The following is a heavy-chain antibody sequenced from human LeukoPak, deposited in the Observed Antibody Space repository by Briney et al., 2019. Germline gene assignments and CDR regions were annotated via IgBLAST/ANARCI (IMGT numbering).Heavy chain of an antibody. CDR3: ARDISSSWTYDFDY. CDR2: ISSTGSTI. Sequence: PGGSLRLSCAASGFTFSSYEMNWVRQAPGKGLEWVSYISSTGSTIYYADSVKGRFTVSRDNAKNSLYLQMNSLRAEDTAVYYCARDISSSWTYDFDYWGQGTLVTVSS. D-gene: IGHD6-13*01. J-gene: IGHJ4*02. V-gene: IGHV3-48*03. CDR1: GFTFSSYE.